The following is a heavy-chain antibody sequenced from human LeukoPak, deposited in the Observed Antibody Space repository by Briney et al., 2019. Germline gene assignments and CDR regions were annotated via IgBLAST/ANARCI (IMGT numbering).Heavy chain of an antibody. Sequence: GGSLRLSCAASGFTFSSYRMHCVRQAPGKGLEWVAVISYDGSNECYADSVKGRFTISRDNSKNTLYLQMNSLTAEDTAVYYCAKEGYYGSGSFPDYWGQGTLVTVSS. CDR3: AKEGYYGSGSFPDY. J-gene: IGHJ4*02. D-gene: IGHD3-10*01. CDR1: GFTFSSYR. CDR2: ISYDGSNE. V-gene: IGHV3-30*18.